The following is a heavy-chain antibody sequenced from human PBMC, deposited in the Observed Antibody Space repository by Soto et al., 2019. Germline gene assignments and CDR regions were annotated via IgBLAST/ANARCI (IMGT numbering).Heavy chain of an antibody. V-gene: IGHV4-59*08. D-gene: IGHD3-9*01. CDR2: IYYSGST. CDR1: SGYIINYC. Sequence: PSETLSVSCSVASGYIINYCWSWIRQPPGKGLEWIGYIYYSGSTNYNPSLKSRVTISVDTSKNQFSLKLSSVTAADTAVYYCARLLDGPHQAFWGQGTLVTVSS. CDR3: ARLLDGPHQAF. J-gene: IGHJ4*02.